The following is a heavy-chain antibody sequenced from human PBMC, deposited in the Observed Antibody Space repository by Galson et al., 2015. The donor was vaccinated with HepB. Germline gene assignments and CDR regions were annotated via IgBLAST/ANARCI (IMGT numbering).Heavy chain of an antibody. CDR2: IIPIFGTA. CDR3: ATLPLGGYWFDP. Sequence: SVKVSCKASGGTFSSYAISWVRQAPGQGLEWMGGIIPIFGTANYAQKFQGRVTITADESTSTAYMELSSLRSEDTAVYYCATLPLGGYWFDPWGQGTLVTVSS. CDR1: GGTFSSYA. D-gene: IGHD2-15*01. J-gene: IGHJ5*02. V-gene: IGHV1-69*13.